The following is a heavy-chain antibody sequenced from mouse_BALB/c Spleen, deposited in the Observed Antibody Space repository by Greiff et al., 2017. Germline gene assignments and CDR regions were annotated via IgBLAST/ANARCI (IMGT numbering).Heavy chain of an antibody. Sequence: EVMLVESGGGLVKPGGSLKLSCAASGFTFSSYAMSWVRQSPEKRLEWVAEISSGGSYTYYPDTVTGRFTISRDNAKNTLYLEMSSLRSEDTAMYYCARGYGNYVYYFDYWGQGTTLTVSS. V-gene: IGHV5-9-4*01. CDR1: GFTFSSYA. J-gene: IGHJ2*01. D-gene: IGHD2-10*02. CDR2: ISSGGSYT. CDR3: ARGYGNYVYYFDY.